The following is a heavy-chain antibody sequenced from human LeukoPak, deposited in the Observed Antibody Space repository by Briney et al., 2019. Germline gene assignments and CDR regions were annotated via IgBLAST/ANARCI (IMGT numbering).Heavy chain of an antibody. J-gene: IGHJ4*02. V-gene: IGHV1-2*06. D-gene: IGHD7-27*01. CDR1: GYSFTGHY. CDR2: INPDSGAP. CDR3: ATGMGTDFDY. Sequence: ASVKVSCEASGYSFTGHYMHWVRQAPGQGLEWMGRINPDSGAPNYAQKFQGRVTMTRDTSMNTAYMELSRLRSDDTAVYYCATGMGTDFDYWGQGSLVTVSS.